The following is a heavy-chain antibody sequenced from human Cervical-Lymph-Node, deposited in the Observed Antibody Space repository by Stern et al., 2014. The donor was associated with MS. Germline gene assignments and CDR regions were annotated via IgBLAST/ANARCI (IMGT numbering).Heavy chain of an antibody. Sequence: QVQLMQSGAEVKKPGASVKVSCQASGYTFKSHDINWVRQAPGQGLEWMGWMNPDTGNTGSGQKFLGRVSLTRDTSTNTAYLELSGLRPDDTAVYFCARDAVGGQGSYNYGMDVWGQGTTVTVSS. V-gene: IGHV1-8*01. CDR1: GYTFKSHD. D-gene: IGHD2-15*01. CDR2: MNPDTGNT. J-gene: IGHJ6*02. CDR3: ARDAVGGQGSYNYGMDV.